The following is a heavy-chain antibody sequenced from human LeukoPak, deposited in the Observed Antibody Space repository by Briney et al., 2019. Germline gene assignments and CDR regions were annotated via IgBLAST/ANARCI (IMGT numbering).Heavy chain of an antibody. D-gene: IGHD6-6*01. CDR1: GFTFSSYE. Sequence: GGSLRLSCVVSGFTFSSYEMNWVRQAPGKGLEWVSYISSSGTTIYYADSVKGRFTISRDNTKNSLFLQMSSLTAEDTAVYYCARMRPELDYWGQGTLVTVSS. V-gene: IGHV3-48*03. J-gene: IGHJ4*02. CDR3: ARMRPELDY. CDR2: ISSSGTTI.